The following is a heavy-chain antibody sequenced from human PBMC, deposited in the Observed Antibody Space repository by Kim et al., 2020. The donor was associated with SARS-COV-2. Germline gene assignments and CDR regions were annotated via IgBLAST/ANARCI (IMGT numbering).Heavy chain of an antibody. Sequence: LSLTCAASGFTFSSYAMHWVRQAPGKGLEWVAVISYDGSNKYYADSVKGRFTISRDNSKNTLYLQMNSLRAEDTAVYYCARTYGSGVKYFQHWGQGT. CDR3: ARTYGSGVKYFQH. V-gene: IGHV3-30*04. CDR1: GFTFSSYA. J-gene: IGHJ1*01. CDR2: ISYDGSNK. D-gene: IGHD3-10*01.